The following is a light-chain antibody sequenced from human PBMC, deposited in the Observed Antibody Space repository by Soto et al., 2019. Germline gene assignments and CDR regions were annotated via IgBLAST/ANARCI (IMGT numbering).Light chain of an antibody. Sequence: DIQMTQSPSSLSASVGDRVTITCRASQSISSYLNWYQQKPGKAPKLLIYAASSLQSGVTSRFSGSGSGTDFTLTISSLQREDFATYYCQQSYSTPPTFGQGTKVEIK. J-gene: IGKJ1*01. CDR2: AAS. CDR1: QSISSY. CDR3: QQSYSTPPT. V-gene: IGKV1-39*01.